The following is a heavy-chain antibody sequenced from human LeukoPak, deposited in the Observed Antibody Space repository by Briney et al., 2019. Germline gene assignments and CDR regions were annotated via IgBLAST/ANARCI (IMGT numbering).Heavy chain of an antibody. CDR3: ARDSSIPGAVAGP. Sequence: SETLSLTCTVSGGSISSSSYYWGWIRQPPGKGLEWIGSIYYSGSTYYNPSLKSRVTISVDTSKNQFSLKLSSVTAADTAVYYCARDSSIPGAVAGPWGQGTLVTVSS. J-gene: IGHJ5*02. CDR2: IYYSGST. D-gene: IGHD6-19*01. CDR1: GGSISSSSYY. V-gene: IGHV4-39*07.